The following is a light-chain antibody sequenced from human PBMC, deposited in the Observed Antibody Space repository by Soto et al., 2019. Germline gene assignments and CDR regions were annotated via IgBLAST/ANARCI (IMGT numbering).Light chain of an antibody. Sequence: QSVLTQPPSVSGAPGQRGTISCTGSYSNIGAGYEVHWYQQIPGTAPKLLISGHNNRPSGVPDRFFGSKSGTSASLTIIGLQAEDEADYYCTSYDSSLSGSGVFGGGTKLTVL. CDR1: YSNIGAGYE. J-gene: IGLJ3*02. CDR2: GHN. CDR3: TSYDSSLSGSGV. V-gene: IGLV1-40*01.